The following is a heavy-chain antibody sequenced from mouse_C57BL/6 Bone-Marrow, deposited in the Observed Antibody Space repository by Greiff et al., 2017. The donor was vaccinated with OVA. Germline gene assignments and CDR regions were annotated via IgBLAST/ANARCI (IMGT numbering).Heavy chain of an antibody. J-gene: IGHJ4*01. V-gene: IGHV1-54*01. Sequence: QVQLQQSGAELVRPGTSVKVSCKASGYAFTNYLIEWVKQRPGQGLEWIGVINPGSGGTNYNEKFKGKATLTADKSSSTAYMQLSSLTSEDSSVYFCARHVRPYAMDYWGQGTSVTVSS. CDR1: GYAFTNYL. CDR3: ARHVRPYAMDY. CDR2: INPGSGGT. D-gene: IGHD2-14*01.